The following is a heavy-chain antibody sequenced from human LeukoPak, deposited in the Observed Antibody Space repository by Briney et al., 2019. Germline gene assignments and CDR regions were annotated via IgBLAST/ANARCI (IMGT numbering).Heavy chain of an antibody. CDR1: GFTFSSYW. Sequence: GGSLRLSCAASGFTFSSYWMSWVRQAPGKGLEWVANIKQDGSEKYYVDSVKGRFTISRDNAKNSLYLQMNSLRAEDTAVYYCARAFRYGLGWFDPWGQGTLVTVSS. D-gene: IGHD5-18*01. V-gene: IGHV3-7*03. J-gene: IGHJ5*02. CDR3: ARAFRYGLGWFDP. CDR2: IKQDGSEK.